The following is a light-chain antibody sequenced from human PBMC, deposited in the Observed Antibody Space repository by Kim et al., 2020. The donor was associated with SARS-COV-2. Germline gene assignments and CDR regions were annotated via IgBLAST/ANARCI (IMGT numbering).Light chain of an antibody. Sequence: AVGQPVRITCKWDSLKSYLASWFQQTPGQAPVLVIYGKNNRPSGIPDRFSGSSSGNTASLTITGAQAEDEADYYCNSRDSSGNHVVFGGGTKLTVL. CDR2: GKN. CDR1: SLKSYL. J-gene: IGLJ2*01. V-gene: IGLV3-19*01. CDR3: NSRDSSGNHVV.